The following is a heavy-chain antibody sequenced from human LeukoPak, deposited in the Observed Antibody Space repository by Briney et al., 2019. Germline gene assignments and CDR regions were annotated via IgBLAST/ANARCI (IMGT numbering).Heavy chain of an antibody. Sequence: GRSLRLSCAASGFTFSSYAMHWVRQAPGKGLEWVAVISYDGSNKYYADSVKGRFTISRDNSKNTLYLQMNSLRAEDTAVYYCARQLEQLRFVLDYWGQGTLVTVSS. D-gene: IGHD1/OR15-1a*01. V-gene: IGHV3-30*01. J-gene: IGHJ4*02. CDR1: GFTFSSYA. CDR2: ISYDGSNK. CDR3: ARQLEQLRFVLDY.